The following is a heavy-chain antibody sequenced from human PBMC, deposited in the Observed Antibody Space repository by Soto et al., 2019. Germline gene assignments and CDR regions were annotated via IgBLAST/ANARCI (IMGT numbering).Heavy chain of an antibody. CDR2: IKSKTDGGTT. CDR1: GFTFSNAW. V-gene: IGHV3-15*01. D-gene: IGHD5-12*01. J-gene: IGHJ6*03. CDR3: TTVIVATIRWLHYYYYMDV. Sequence: GGSPRLSCAASGFTFSNAWMSWVRQAPGKGLEWVGRIKSKTDGGTTDYAAPVKGRFTISRDDSKNTLYLQMNSLKTEDTAVYYCTTVIVATIRWLHYYYYMDVWGKGTTVTVSS.